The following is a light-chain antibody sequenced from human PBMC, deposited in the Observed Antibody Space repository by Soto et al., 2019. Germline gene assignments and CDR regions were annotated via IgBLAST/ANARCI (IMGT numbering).Light chain of an antibody. J-gene: IGKJ1*01. CDR3: QQYDNLPLT. CDR1: QDISNY. Sequence: DLQMTQSPSSLSASVGDRVTITFQASQDISNYLNWYQQKPGKAPKLLIYDASNLETGVPSRFSGSGSGTDFTFTISSLQPEDIATYYCQQYDNLPLTFGQGTKVEIK. V-gene: IGKV1-33*01. CDR2: DAS.